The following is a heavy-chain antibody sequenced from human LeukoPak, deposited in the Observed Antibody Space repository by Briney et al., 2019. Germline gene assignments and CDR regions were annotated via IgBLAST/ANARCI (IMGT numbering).Heavy chain of an antibody. J-gene: IGHJ6*02. CDR2: ISSSGSTI. V-gene: IGHV3-48*04. CDR1: GFTFSSYA. CDR3: ARTPTYYDFWSGYYDYYYGMDV. D-gene: IGHD3-3*01. Sequence: GGSLRLSCAASGFTFSSYAMSWVRQAPGKGLEWVSYISSSGSTIYYADSVKGRFTISRDNAKDSLYLQMNSLRAEDTAVYYCARTPTYYDFWSGYYDYYYGMDVWGQGTTVTVSS.